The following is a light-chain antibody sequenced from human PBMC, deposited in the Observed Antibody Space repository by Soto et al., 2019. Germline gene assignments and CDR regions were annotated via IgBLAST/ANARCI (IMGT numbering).Light chain of an antibody. CDR2: GAS. J-gene: IGKJ5*01. CDR3: QQYGSSSIP. V-gene: IGKV3-20*01. Sequence: EIVLTQSPGTLALSPWEGAALSGRASQSVSSSYLAWYQQKPGQAPRLLIYGASSRATGIPDRFSGSGSGTDFTLTISRLEPEDFAVYYCQQYGSSSIPFGQGTRLQI. CDR1: QSVSSSY.